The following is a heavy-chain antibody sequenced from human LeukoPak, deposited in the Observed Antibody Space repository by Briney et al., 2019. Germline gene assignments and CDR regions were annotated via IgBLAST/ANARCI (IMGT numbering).Heavy chain of an antibody. CDR1: GSTLSNYW. Sequence: GGSLRLSCAASGSTLSNYWMHWVRQAPGQGLVWVSLIFGDGSRTNYADSVKGRFTISRHNSENTLYLQMNSLSADDTAVCYCARGGSIVVVVAATNFVYWGQGTLVTVSS. V-gene: IGHV3-74*01. D-gene: IGHD2-15*01. CDR3: ARGGSIVVVVAATNFVY. CDR2: IFGDGSRT. J-gene: IGHJ4*02.